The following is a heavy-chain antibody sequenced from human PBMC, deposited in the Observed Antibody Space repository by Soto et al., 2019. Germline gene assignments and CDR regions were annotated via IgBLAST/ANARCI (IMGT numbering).Heavy chain of an antibody. CDR1: GGSISSYY. V-gene: IGHV4-59*01. Sequence: PSGTLSLTSTVSGGSISSYYWSWIPPPPGKGLEWIGYIYYSGSTNYNPSLKSRVTISVDTSKNQFSLKLSSVTAADTAVYYCARVVVAAIGWFDPWGQGTLVTVSS. D-gene: IGHD2-15*01. CDR2: IYYSGST. CDR3: ARVVVAAIGWFDP. J-gene: IGHJ5*02.